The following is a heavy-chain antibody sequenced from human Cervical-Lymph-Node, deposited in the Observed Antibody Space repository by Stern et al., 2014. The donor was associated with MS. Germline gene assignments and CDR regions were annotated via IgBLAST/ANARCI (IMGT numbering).Heavy chain of an antibody. CDR3: ARVRVGANDF. V-gene: IGHV3-9*01. Sequence: EVQLVESGGGLVQPGRSLRLYCVGYGFTFDDYAMHWVRQAPGKGLEWVSGIDWYSCRILYADAVKGRFTISRDNAKNSLYLQMNSLRAEDTALYYCARVRVGANDFWGQGTLVTVSS. J-gene: IGHJ4*02. D-gene: IGHD1-26*01. CDR2: IDWYSCRI. CDR1: GFTFDDYA.